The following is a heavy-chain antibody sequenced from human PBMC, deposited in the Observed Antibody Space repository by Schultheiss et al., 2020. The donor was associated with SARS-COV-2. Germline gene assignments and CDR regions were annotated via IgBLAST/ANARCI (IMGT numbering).Heavy chain of an antibody. CDR2: IYSGGST. CDR1: GFTFSNAW. J-gene: IGHJ4*02. Sequence: GGSLRLSCAASGFTFSNAWMSWVRQAPGKGLEWVSVIYSGGSTYYADSVKGRFTISRDNAKNSLYLQMNSLRAEDTAVYYCARSVVPAAEWNFDYWGQGTLVTVSS. V-gene: IGHV3-66*01. D-gene: IGHD2-2*01. CDR3: ARSVVPAAEWNFDY.